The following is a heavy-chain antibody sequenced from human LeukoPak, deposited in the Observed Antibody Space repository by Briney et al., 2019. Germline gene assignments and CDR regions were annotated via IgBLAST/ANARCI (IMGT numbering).Heavy chain of an antibody. CDR3: ARMWGDCSSTSCYGRLVDY. J-gene: IGHJ4*02. CDR1: GYTFTGYY. CDR2: INPNSGGT. Sequence: ASVKVSCKASGYTFTGYYMHWVRQAPGQGLEWRGWINPNSGGTNYAQKFQGRVTMTRDTSISTAYMELSRLRSDDTAVYYCARMWGDCSSTSCYGRLVDYWGQGTLVTVSS. D-gene: IGHD2-2*01. V-gene: IGHV1-2*02.